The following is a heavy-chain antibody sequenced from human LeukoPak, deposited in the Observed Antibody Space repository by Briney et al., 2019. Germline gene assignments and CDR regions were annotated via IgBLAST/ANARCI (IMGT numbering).Heavy chain of an antibody. CDR1: GFTLSRYA. J-gene: IGHJ3*02. D-gene: IGHD6-13*01. Sequence: GGSLRLSCVASGFTLSRYAMHWVRQAPGRGLDWVAFIWSNGINKYYADSVKGRFTISRDNSKNTLYLQMNSLRAEDTAVYYCARGGEIAETTFDIWGQGTMLTVSS. CDR3: ARGGEIAETTFDI. CDR2: IWSNGINK. V-gene: IGHV3-33*01.